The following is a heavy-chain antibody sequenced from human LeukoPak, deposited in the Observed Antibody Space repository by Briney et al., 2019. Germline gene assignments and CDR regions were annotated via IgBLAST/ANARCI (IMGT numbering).Heavy chain of an antibody. CDR1: GGTFSNYA. D-gene: IGHD5-24*01. V-gene: IGHV1-69*13. CDR2: IIPIFDIA. CDR3: ARDNSVRDEAWWFNP. Sequence: SVKVSCKASGGTFSNYAINWVRQAPGQGLEWMGGIIPIFDIANYAQKFQGRVTITADESTTTAYMELSSLRSEDTAVYYCARDNSVRDEAWWFNPWGQGTLVTVSS. J-gene: IGHJ5*02.